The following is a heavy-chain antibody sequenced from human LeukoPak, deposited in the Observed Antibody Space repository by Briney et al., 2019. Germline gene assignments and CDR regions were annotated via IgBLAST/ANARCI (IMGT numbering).Heavy chain of an antibody. CDR2: INPSGDFR. J-gene: IGHJ5*02. CDR1: GYTFGTHR. CDR3: ARDFSGEWEQVTGWWLDP. V-gene: IGHV1-46*01. Sequence: ASVKVSCKASGYTFGTHRMHWVRQAPGQGLEWMGIINPSGDFRSYAQKFKGRVTVTRDMSTRTVYMELSDLRPDDTAVYYCARDFSGEWEQVTGWWLDPWGQGTLVTVSS. D-gene: IGHD3-16*01.